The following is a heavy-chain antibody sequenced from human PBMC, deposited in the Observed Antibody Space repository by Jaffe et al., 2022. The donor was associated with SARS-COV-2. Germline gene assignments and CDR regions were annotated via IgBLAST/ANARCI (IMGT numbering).Heavy chain of an antibody. CDR3: AKHGGQIHYYYGMDV. J-gene: IGHJ6*02. CDR2: ISYDGSNK. Sequence: QVQLVESGGGVVQPGRSLRLSCAASGFTFSSYGMHWVRQAPGKGLEWVAVISYDGSNKYYADSVKGRFTISRDNSKNTLYLQMNSLRAEDTAVYYCAKHGGQIHYYYGMDVWGQGTTVTVSS. V-gene: IGHV3-30*18. D-gene: IGHD3-16*01. CDR1: GFTFSSYG.